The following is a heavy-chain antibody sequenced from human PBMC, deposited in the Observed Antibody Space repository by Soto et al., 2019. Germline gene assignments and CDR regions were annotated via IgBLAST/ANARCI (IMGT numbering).Heavy chain of an antibody. CDR3: ASVDTAMVNVGAFDI. D-gene: IGHD5-18*01. CDR1: GGTFSSYT. J-gene: IGHJ3*02. V-gene: IGHV1-69*02. Sequence: ASVKVSCKASGGTFSSYTISWVRQAPGQGLEWMGRIIPILGIANYAQKFQGRVTITADKSTSTAYMELGSLRSDDTAVYYCASVDTAMVNVGAFDIWGQGTMVTVSS. CDR2: IIPILGIA.